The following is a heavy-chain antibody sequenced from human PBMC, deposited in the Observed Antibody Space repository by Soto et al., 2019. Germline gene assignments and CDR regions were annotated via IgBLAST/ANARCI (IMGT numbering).Heavy chain of an antibody. D-gene: IGHD6-6*01. CDR2: INHSGST. CDR3: ARVGRGIAARPSNYYYYYYMDV. V-gene: IGHV4-34*01. J-gene: IGHJ6*03. CDR1: GGSFSGYY. Sequence: SETLSLTCAVYGGSFSGYYWSWSRQPPGKGLEWIGEINHSGSTNYNPSLKSRVTISVDTSKNQFSLKLSSVTAADTAVYYCARVGRGIAARPSNYYYYYYMDVWGKGTTVTVSS.